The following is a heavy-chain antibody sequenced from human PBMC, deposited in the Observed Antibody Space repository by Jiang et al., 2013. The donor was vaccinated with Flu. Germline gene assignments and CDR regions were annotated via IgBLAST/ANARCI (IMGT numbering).Heavy chain of an antibody. CDR3: ARDQVTMIVVVTIDAFDI. CDR1: GFTFSSYS. D-gene: IGHD3-22*01. J-gene: IGHJ3*02. CDR2: ISSSSSYI. Sequence: VQLVESGGGLVKPGGSLRLSCAASGFTFSSYSMNWVRQAPGKGLEWVSSISSSSSYIYYADSVKGRFTISRDNAKNSLYLQMNSLRAEDTAVYYCARDQVTMIVVVTIDAFDIWGQGTMVTVSS. V-gene: IGHV3-21*01.